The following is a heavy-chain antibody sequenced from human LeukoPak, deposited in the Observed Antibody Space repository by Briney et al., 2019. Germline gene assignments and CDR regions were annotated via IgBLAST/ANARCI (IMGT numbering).Heavy chain of an antibody. CDR2: CHYSGNT. CDR3: ARSASSTSRSAFDI. J-gene: IGHJ3*02. V-gene: IGHV4-59*13. CDR1: GGSISSNY. Sequence: SETLSLTCAISGGSISSNYWSWIRQPPGKGLEWIGYCHYSGNTNYNPSLKSRATISVNMSKNQFSLTLNSVTAADTAVYYCARSASSTSRSAFDIWGQGTRVTASS.